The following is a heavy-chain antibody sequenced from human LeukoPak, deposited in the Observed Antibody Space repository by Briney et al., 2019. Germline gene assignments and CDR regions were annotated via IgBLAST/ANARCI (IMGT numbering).Heavy chain of an antibody. CDR1: GGSISSSSYY. D-gene: IGHD6-13*01. CDR3: ARRHSSSWSGAEYFQH. CDR2: IYYSGST. J-gene: IGHJ1*01. Sequence: SETLSLTCAVYGGSISSSSYYWGWIRQPPGKGLEWIGSIYYSGSTYYNPSLKSRFTISVDTSKNQFSLKLSSVTAADTAVSYCARRHSSSWSGAEYFQHWGQGTLVTVSS. V-gene: IGHV4-39*07.